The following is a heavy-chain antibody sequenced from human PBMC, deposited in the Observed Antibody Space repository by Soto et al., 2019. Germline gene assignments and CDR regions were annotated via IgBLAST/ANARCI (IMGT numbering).Heavy chain of an antibody. CDR3: ARHGGYNYYYYYMEV. V-gene: IGHV4-39*01. J-gene: IGHJ6*03. CDR2: IYYSGST. D-gene: IGHD2-2*02. Sequence: PSETLSLTCTVSGGSISSSSYYWGWIRQPPGKGLEWIGSIYYSGSTYYNPSLKSRVTISVDTSKNQFSLKLSSVTAADTAVYYCARHGGYNYYYYYMEVWGKGTTVTVSS. CDR1: GGSISSSSYY.